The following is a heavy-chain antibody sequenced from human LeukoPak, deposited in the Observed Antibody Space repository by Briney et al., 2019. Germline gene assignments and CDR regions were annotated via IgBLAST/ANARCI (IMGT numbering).Heavy chain of an antibody. Sequence: SETLSLTCAVYGASVSNYYWSWIRQPSGKGLEWIWEINHRESTNSNPSLKSRVTISVDTSTNQLSMKLSSVTAADTAVYYCARSKSRPLLPPLSKSQYYFDYWGQGTLVTVSS. CDR2: INHREST. V-gene: IGHV4-34*01. CDR3: ARSKSRPLLPPLSKSQYYFDY. D-gene: IGHD2-21*01. J-gene: IGHJ4*02. CDR1: GASVSNYY.